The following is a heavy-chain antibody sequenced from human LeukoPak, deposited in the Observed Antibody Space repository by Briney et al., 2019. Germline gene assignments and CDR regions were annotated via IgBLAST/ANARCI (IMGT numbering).Heavy chain of an antibody. CDR2: ISWNSGSI. CDR1: GFTFDDYA. D-gene: IGHD1-1*01. V-gene: IGHV3-9*01. CDR3: TTDVRGYSSYNWNDGPNAFDI. Sequence: GRSLRLSCAASGFTFDDYAMHWVRQAPGKGLEWVSGISWNSGSIGYADSVKGRFTISRDNAKNSLYLQMNSLKTEDTAVYYCTTDVRGYSSYNWNDGPNAFDIWGQGTMVTVSS. J-gene: IGHJ3*02.